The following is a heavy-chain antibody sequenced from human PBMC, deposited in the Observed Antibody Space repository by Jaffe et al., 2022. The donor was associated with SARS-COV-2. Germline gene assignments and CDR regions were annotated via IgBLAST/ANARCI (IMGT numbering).Heavy chain of an antibody. J-gene: IGHJ4*02. CDR3: ARGVIGSYYYSSGFEV. Sequence: QVQLVESGGGVVQPGRSLRLSCAASGFSLSNYGMHWVRQAPGKGLEWVAAIPYDGSNEYYADSVKGRFTISRDKSKNMLYLQMNSLRAEDTAVYYCARGVIGSYYYSSGFEVWGQGTLVTVSS. V-gene: IGHV3-30*03. CDR1: GFSLSNYG. CDR2: IPYDGSNE. D-gene: IGHD3-22*01.